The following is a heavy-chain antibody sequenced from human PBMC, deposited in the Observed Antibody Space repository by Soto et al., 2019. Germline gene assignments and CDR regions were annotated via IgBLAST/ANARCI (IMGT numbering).Heavy chain of an antibody. Sequence: VQLVESGGGVVQPGRSLRLSCAASGFTFSSYGMHWVRQAPGKGLEWVAVISYDGSNKYYADSVKGRFTISRDNSKNTLYLQMNSLRAEDTAVYYCAKEVSSGWYFDLWGRGTLVTVSS. CDR1: GFTFSSYG. D-gene: IGHD6-19*01. V-gene: IGHV3-30*18. CDR3: AKEVSSGWYFDL. J-gene: IGHJ2*01. CDR2: ISYDGSNK.